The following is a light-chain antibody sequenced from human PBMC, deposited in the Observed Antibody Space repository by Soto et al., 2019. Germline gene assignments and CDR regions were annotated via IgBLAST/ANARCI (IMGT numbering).Light chain of an antibody. J-gene: IGLJ2*01. CDR2: LND. CDR1: SSNIGSNY. V-gene: IGLV1-47*02. Sequence: QSVLTQPPSASGTPGQRVTISCSGSSSNIGSNYVYWYQQLPGAAPKLLIYLNDQRASGVPDRFFGSKSGTSASLAISGLRSEDEAEYSCAAWDDSLSGPVFGGGTKLTVL. CDR3: AAWDDSLSGPV.